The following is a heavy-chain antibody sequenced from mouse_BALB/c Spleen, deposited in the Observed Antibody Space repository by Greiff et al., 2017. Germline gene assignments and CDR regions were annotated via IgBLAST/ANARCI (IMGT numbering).Heavy chain of an antibody. Sequence: DVHLVESGGGLVQPGGSRKLSCAASGFTFSSFGMHWVRQAPEKGLEWVAYISSGSSTIYYADTVKGRFTISRDNPKNTLFLQMTSLRSEDTAMYYCARQAPTGAWFAYWGQGTLVTVSA. CDR1: GFTFSSFG. V-gene: IGHV5-17*02. J-gene: IGHJ3*01. CDR2: ISSGSSTI. CDR3: ARQAPTGAWFAY. D-gene: IGHD4-1*02.